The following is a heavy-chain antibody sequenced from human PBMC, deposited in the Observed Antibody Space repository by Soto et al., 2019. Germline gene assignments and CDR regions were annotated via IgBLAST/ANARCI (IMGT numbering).Heavy chain of an antibody. V-gene: IGHV3-74*01. J-gene: IGHJ4*02. CDR3: GRAWSFYDSVDY. Sequence: EVQLVASGGASVQPGGSLRLSCAASGFAFSSYWMHWVRQTPGKGLLWVARINADGGSTNYAESVKGRFTISRDNTKKTLYLQMDSLGAEDSAVYYGGRAWSFYDSVDYWGQGTRIAVSS. D-gene: IGHD3-22*01. CDR1: GFAFSSYW. CDR2: INADGGST.